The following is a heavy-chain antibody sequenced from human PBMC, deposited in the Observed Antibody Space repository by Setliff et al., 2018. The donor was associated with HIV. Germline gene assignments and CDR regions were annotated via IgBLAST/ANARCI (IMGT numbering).Heavy chain of an antibody. CDR1: GFTFDDYT. CDR2: ISWDGTNV. D-gene: IGHD4-4*01. CDR3: VKPHTLYSNSLISYLDY. V-gene: IGHV3-43*01. J-gene: IGHJ4*02. Sequence: PGGSLRLSCAASGFTFDDYTMHWVRQTPEKGLEWVSFISWDGTNVNYADSVKGRFTISRDNSKNSLYLQMDSLRPEDSAFYYCVKPHTLYSNSLISYLDYWGQGTLVTVSS.